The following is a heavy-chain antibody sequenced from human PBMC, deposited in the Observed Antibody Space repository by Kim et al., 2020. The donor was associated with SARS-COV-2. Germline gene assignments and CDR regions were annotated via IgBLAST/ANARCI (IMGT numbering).Heavy chain of an antibody. Sequence: YSPSFQGQVTISADNSSNTAYLQWSSLKASDSAMYFCARHHTSSSYYFDYWGQGTLVTVSS. V-gene: IGHV5-51*01. CDR3: ARHHTSSSYYFDY. D-gene: IGHD6-6*01. J-gene: IGHJ4*02.